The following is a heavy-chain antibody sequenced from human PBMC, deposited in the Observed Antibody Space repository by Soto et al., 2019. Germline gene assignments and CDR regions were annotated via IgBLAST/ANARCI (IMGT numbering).Heavy chain of an antibody. CDR3: ARLYSNYDWYFDL. CDR1: GFTFSSYS. Sequence: GGSLRLSCAASGFTFSSYSMNWVRQAPGKGLEWVSYISSSSSTIYYADSVKGRFTISRDNAKNSLYLQMNSLRAEDTAVYYCARLYSNYDWYFDLWGRGTLVTVSS. CDR2: ISSSSSTI. V-gene: IGHV3-48*01. J-gene: IGHJ2*01. D-gene: IGHD4-4*01.